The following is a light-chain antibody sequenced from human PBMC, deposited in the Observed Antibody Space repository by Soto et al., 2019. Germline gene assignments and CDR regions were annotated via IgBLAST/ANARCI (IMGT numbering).Light chain of an antibody. J-gene: IGLJ2*01. V-gene: IGLV4-60*03. Sequence: QAVVTQSSSASASLGSSVKLTCTLSSGHSSYIIAWHQQQPGKAPRYLMKLEGSGGYNKGSGVPDLFSGSSSGAARYLTISILQAEDEADYYCETWDSQRPVVFGGGTKLTVL. CDR2: LEGSGGY. CDR1: SGHSSYI. CDR3: ETWDSQRPVV.